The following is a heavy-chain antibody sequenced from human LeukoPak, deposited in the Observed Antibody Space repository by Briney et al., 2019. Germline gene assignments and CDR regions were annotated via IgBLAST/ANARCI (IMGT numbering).Heavy chain of an antibody. D-gene: IGHD3-22*01. V-gene: IGHV4-59*01. J-gene: IGHJ3*02. CDR2: IYYSGST. CDR1: GGSISSYY. CDR3: ARDVPGKYYYGSSGYDAFDI. Sequence: PSETLSLTCTVSGGSISSYYWSWIRQPPGKGLEWIGYIYYSGSTNYNPSLKSRVTISVDTSKNQFSLKLSSVTAADTAVYYCARDVPGKYYYGSSGYDAFDIWGQGTMVTVSS.